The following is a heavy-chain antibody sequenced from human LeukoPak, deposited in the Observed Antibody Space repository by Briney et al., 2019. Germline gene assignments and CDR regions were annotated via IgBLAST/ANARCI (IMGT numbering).Heavy chain of an antibody. CDR2: IYYSGST. CDR1: GGSISSYY. J-gene: IGHJ5*02. Sequence: ASKTLSLTCTVSGGSISSYYWSWIRQPPGKGLEWIGYIYYSGSTNYNPSLKSRVTISVDTSKNQFSLKLSSVTAADTAVYYCARDPGIAAAGTGVNWFDPWGQGTLVTVSS. CDR3: ARDPGIAAAGTGVNWFDP. D-gene: IGHD6-13*01. V-gene: IGHV4-59*01.